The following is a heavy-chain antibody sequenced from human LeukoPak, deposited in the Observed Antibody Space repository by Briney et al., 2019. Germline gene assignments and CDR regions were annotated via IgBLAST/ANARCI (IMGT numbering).Heavy chain of an antibody. Sequence: PGGSLRLSCSASGFTFSNYAMHWVRQAAGKGLEYVSGINNNGVNTHYADSVKGRFTISRDNSKNTLYLQMNSLRVEDTAVYYCAKDGFGSGGLDLLWFDYWGRGTLVTVSS. J-gene: IGHJ4*02. V-gene: IGHV3-64*04. CDR2: INNNGVNT. CDR1: GFTFSNYA. D-gene: IGHD2-2*01. CDR3: AKDGFGSGGLDLLWFDY.